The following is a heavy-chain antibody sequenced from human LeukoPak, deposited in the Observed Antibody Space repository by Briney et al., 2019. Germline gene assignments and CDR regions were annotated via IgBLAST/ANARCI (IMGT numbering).Heavy chain of an antibody. CDR1: GFTFSNAW. CDR2: IKSKTDGGTT. CDR3: TTDPQYCSGGSCYPGSVRSHYYGMDV. J-gene: IGHJ6*04. V-gene: IGHV3-15*01. D-gene: IGHD2-15*01. Sequence: GGSLRLSCAASGFTFSNAWMSWVRQAPGKGLEWVGRIKSKTDGGTTDYAAPVKGRFTISRDDSKNTLYLQTNSLKTEDTAVYYCTTDPQYCSGGSCYPGSVRSHYYGMDVWGKGTTVTVSS.